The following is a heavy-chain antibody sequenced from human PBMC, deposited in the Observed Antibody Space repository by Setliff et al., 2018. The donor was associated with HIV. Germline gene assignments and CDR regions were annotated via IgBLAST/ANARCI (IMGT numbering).Heavy chain of an antibody. J-gene: IGHJ5*02. Sequence: SETLSLTCTVSGGSISSGSHYWSWIRQPAGKGLEWIGRLDTSGSTNYNPSLKRRVAISVDTSKNQFSVKLSSVSAADTAVYYCARRGRDGVLIVFATGFDPWGQGTLVTVSS. V-gene: IGHV4-61*02. CDR3: ARRGRDGVLIVFATGFDP. D-gene: IGHD2-8*01. CDR1: GGSISSGSHY. CDR2: LDTSGST.